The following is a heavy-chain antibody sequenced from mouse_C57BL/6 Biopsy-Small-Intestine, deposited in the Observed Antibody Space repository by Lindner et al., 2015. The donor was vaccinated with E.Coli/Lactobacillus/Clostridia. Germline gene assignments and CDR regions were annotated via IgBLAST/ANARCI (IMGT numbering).Heavy chain of an antibody. D-gene: IGHD2-12*01. J-gene: IGHJ4*01. CDR1: GYSITSGYD. Sequence: VQLQESGPGLVKPSQSLSLTCTVTGYSITSGYDWLWIRHFPGNIMEWMGYISYSGRTKYNPSLKSRISIPHDTSKNHFFLKLNSVTTEDTATYYCARGGYSYNSYGYVMDYWGQGTSVTVSS. V-gene: IGHV3-1*01. CDR2: ISYSGRT. CDR3: ARGGYSYNSYGYVMDY.